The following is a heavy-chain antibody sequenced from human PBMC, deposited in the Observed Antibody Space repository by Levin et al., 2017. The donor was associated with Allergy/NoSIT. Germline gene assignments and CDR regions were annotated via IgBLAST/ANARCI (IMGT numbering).Heavy chain of an antibody. Sequence: GSLRLSCSVSGGSISRSTYYWGWIRQPPGKGLEWIGNIYYSGSTYYNPSLKSRVTISVDTSKHQFSLRLSSVTAADTAVYYCASGASSLEATEDAFDIWGQGTMVSVSS. CDR2: IYYSGST. V-gene: IGHV4-39*01. CDR1: GGSISRSTYY. J-gene: IGHJ3*02. D-gene: IGHD1-26*01. CDR3: ASGASSLEATEDAFDI.